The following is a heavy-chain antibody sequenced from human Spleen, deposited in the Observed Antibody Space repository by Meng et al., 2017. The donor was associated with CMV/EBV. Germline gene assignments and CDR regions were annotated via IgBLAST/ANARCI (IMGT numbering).Heavy chain of an antibody. V-gene: IGHV4-59*01. CDR1: GGSIRSYY. D-gene: IGHD1-26*01. Sequence: SETLSLTCTVSGGSIRSYYWSWIRQPPGKGLEWIGYIYYSGSTNYNPSLKSRVTISVDTSKNQFSLKLSSVTAADTAVYYCARGGGSYPHYYYGMDVWGQGTTVTVSS. CDR2: IYYSGST. CDR3: ARGGGSYPHYYYGMDV. J-gene: IGHJ6*02.